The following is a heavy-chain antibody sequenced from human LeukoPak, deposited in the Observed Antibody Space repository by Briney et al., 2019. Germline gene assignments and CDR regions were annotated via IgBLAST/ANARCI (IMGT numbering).Heavy chain of an antibody. CDR2: ISRSGSTI. V-gene: IGHV3-11*04. Sequence: PGVSLRLSCAASGFTFRHYYMSWIRQAPAKGREWVSYISRSGSTIYYAESVKGGFTISRDNAKNSLYLQMDSLRAEDTAVYYCARESTIFGVVNAFDIWGQGTMVTVSS. J-gene: IGHJ3*02. CDR3: ARESTIFGVVNAFDI. D-gene: IGHD3-3*01. CDR1: GFTFRHYY.